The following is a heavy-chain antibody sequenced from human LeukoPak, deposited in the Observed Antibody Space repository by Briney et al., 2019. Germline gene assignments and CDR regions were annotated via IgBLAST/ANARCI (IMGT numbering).Heavy chain of an antibody. CDR3: ARHIYRTYYFDN. V-gene: IGHV4-59*08. J-gene: IGHJ4*02. CDR2: IYYKGSP. CDR1: GVSISSYY. Sequence: SETLSLTCTVSGVSISSYYWSWIRQPPGKGLEWIGYIYYKGSPNYNPPLKSRVTISIDTSKNQFSLILSSVTAADTAVYYCARHIYRTYYFDNWGQGTLVAVSS. D-gene: IGHD1-14*01.